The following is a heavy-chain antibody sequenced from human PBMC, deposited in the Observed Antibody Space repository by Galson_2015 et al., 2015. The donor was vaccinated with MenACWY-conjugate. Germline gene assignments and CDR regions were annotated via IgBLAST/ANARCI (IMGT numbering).Heavy chain of an antibody. D-gene: IGHD2-8*02. CDR3: ARDASYCPGGTRGYV. CDR2: VFYNGTT. Sequence: SETLSLTCIASGAAITSDDYYGGWIRQAPGKGLEWIGTVFYNGTTYYNPSLKSRVTISVDTSKNQISLTLSSATAADTAVYYCARDASYCPGGTRGYVWGQGTLVAVSS. J-gene: IGHJ4*02. V-gene: IGHV4-39*07. CDR1: GAAITSDDYY.